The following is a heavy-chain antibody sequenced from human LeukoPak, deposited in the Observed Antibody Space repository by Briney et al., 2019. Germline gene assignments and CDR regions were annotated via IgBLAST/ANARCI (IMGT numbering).Heavy chain of an antibody. J-gene: IGHJ4*02. D-gene: IGHD6-19*01. V-gene: IGHV4-30-4*01. Sequence: SQTLSLTCTVSGGSISSGDYYWSWIRQPPGKGLEWIGYIYYSGSTYYNPSLKSRVTISVDTSKNQFSLKLRSVTAADTAVYYCARDSSGWYSDYWGQGTLVTVFS. CDR2: IYYSGST. CDR1: GGSISSGDYY. CDR3: ARDSSGWYSDY.